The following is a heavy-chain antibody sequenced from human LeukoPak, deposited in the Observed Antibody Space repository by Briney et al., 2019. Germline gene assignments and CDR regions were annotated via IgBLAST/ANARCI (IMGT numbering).Heavy chain of an antibody. CDR1: GFTFNNDP. Sequence: GGSLRLSCAASGFTFNNDPMSWVRQAPGKGLEWVSAISGSGISTYYADSVKGWFTISRDKSKNTLFLQMNSLRAGDTAVYYCAKSKFATSGYDGSLDCWGQGTLVTVSS. CDR3: AKSKFATSGYDGSLDC. J-gene: IGHJ4*02. V-gene: IGHV3-23*01. CDR2: ISGSGIST. D-gene: IGHD5-12*01.